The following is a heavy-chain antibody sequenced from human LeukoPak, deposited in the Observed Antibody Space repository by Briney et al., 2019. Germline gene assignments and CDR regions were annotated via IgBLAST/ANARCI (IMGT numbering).Heavy chain of an antibody. CDR2: IYPGDSET. D-gene: IGHD3-10*01. J-gene: IGHJ6*02. V-gene: IGHV5-51*01. Sequence: GESLKISCKGSGYSFSRYWIGWVRQMPGKGLEWMGTIYPGDSETRYSPSFQGQVTISADKSINSAYLQWSSLKASDTVMYCARRGSAAHYYAMDLWGQGTPVTVSS. CDR3: ARRGSAAHYYAMDL. CDR1: GYSFSRYW.